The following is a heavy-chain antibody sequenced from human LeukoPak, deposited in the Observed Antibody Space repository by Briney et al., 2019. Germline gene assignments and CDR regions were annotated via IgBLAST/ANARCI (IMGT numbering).Heavy chain of an antibody. Sequence: SETLSLTCAVYGGSFSVYYWSWVRQPPGKGLEWVGEINHSGSTNYNPSLQSRVTISVDTSKNQFSLKLSSVTAADTAVYYCARGLYGSGLWGAFDIWGQGTMVTVSS. CDR3: ARGLYGSGLWGAFDI. V-gene: IGHV4-34*01. D-gene: IGHD3-10*01. CDR2: INHSGST. CDR1: GGSFSVYY. J-gene: IGHJ3*02.